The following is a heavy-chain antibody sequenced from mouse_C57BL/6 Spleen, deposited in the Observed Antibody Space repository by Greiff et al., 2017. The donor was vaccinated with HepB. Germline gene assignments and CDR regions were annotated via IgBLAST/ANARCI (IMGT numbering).Heavy chain of an antibody. CDR3: ASFYYYGSSYRMDY. D-gene: IGHD1-1*01. Sequence: EVKLLESGGGLVQPRGSLKLSCAASGIDFSRYWMSWVRRAPGKGLEWIGEINPDSSTINYAPSLKDKFIISRDNAKNTLYLQMSKVRSEDTALYYCASFYYYGSSYRMDYWGQGTSVTVSS. V-gene: IGHV4-1*01. CDR1: GIDFSRYW. J-gene: IGHJ4*01. CDR2: INPDSSTI.